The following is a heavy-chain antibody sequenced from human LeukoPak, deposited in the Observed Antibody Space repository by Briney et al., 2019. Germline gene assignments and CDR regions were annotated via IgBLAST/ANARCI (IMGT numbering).Heavy chain of an antibody. CDR1: GYTHTELS. Sequence: ASVKVSCKVSGYTHTELSMHWVRQAPGKGLEWMGGFDPEDGETIYAQKYQGRVTMTEDTSTDTAYMELSSLRSEDTAVYYCATALRSSGWSWGQGTLVTVSS. CDR3: ATALRSSGWS. J-gene: IGHJ5*02. D-gene: IGHD6-19*01. CDR2: FDPEDGET. V-gene: IGHV1-24*01.